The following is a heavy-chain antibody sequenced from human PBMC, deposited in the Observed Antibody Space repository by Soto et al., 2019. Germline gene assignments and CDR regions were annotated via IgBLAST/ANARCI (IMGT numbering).Heavy chain of an antibody. V-gene: IGHV3-74*01. Sequence: EVQLVESGGGLVQPGGSLRLSCAASGFTFSDYWMNWVRQAPGKGLVWVSRIDSDGSSTSYADSVKGRFTISRDNAKNTLYLQMNSLGAEDTAVYYGAKSNWFDPWGQGTLVTVSS. CDR3: AKSNWFDP. J-gene: IGHJ5*02. CDR1: GFTFSDYW. CDR2: IDSDGSST.